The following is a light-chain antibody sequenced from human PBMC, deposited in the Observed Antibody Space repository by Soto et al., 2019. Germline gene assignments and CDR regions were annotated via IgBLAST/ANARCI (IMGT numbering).Light chain of an antibody. CDR3: SSYTSSSTRGV. V-gene: IGLV2-14*01. CDR1: SSDVGGYNY. Sequence: QSALTQPASMSGSPGQSITISCTGTSSDVGGYNYVSWYQQHPGKAPKLMIYDVSNRPSGVSNRFSGSKSGNTASLTISGLQAEDEVDYYCSSYTSSSTRGVFGGGTKLTVL. J-gene: IGLJ2*01. CDR2: DVS.